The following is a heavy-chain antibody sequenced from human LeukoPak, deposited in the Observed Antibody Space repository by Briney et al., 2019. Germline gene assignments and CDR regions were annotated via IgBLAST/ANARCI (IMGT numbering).Heavy chain of an antibody. CDR2: INSDGSSI. Sequence: GGSLRLSCAASGFTFSSYWMHWVRHAPGKGLVWVSRINSDGSSITYADSVKGRFTISRDNAKNTLFLQMNSLRVEDTAVYYCAREGRVSGYDFDCWGQGTLVAVSS. V-gene: IGHV3-74*03. D-gene: IGHD5-12*01. CDR3: AREGRVSGYDFDC. CDR1: GFTFSSYW. J-gene: IGHJ4*02.